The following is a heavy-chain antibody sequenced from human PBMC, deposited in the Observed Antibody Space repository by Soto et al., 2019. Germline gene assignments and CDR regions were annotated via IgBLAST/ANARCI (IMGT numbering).Heavy chain of an antibody. D-gene: IGHD1-26*01. CDR3: ARAVGPFDY. J-gene: IGHJ4*02. CDR1: GFTFSTYG. Sequence: GGSLSLSCAASGFTFSTYGIHWVRQAPGKGLEWVAVIWHDGSYKYYADSVKGRFTISRDNSKNTLYLQMNSLRAGDTAVYYCARAVGPFDYWGQGTLVTVSS. V-gene: IGHV3-33*01. CDR2: IWHDGSYK.